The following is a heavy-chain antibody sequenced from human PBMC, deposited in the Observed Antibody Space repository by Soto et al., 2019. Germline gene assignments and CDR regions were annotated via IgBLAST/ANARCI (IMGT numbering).Heavy chain of an antibody. D-gene: IGHD6-6*01. CDR2: IYWDDDK. V-gene: IGHV2-5*02. J-gene: IGHJ4*02. CDR3: AHKFEYSSSSGFHFDY. CDR1: GFSLSTSGVG. Sequence: SGPTLVKPTQTLTLTCTFSGFSLSTSGVGVGWIRQPPGKALEWLALIYWDDDKRYSPSLKSRLTITKDTSKNQVVLTMTNMDPVDTATYYCAHKFEYSSSSGFHFDYWGQGTLVTVSS.